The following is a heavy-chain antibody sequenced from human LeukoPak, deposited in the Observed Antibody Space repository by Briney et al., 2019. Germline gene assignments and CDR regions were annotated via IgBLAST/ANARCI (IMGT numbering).Heavy chain of an antibody. CDR2: IYYTGST. D-gene: IGHD3-22*01. V-gene: IGHV4-59*01. Sequence: SETLSLTCTVSGDSITSYYWSWVRQPPGKGLEWIGYIYYTGSTNYNPSLKSRVTMSVDTSKNQFSLKLTSVTAADTALYYCARLDYDSSVYHPHNWFDSWGQGILVTVSS. CDR3: ARLDYDSSVYHPHNWFDS. CDR1: GDSITSYY. J-gene: IGHJ5*01.